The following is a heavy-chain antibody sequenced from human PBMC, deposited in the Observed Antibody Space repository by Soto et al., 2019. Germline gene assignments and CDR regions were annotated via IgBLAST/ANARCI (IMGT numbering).Heavy chain of an antibody. CDR1: GDSVSSSTSY. J-gene: IGHJ4*02. Sequence: QLQLQESGPGLVKPSETLSLTCTVSGDSVSSSTSYWGWIRQTPGNGLEWIGNIYYSGTTYYNPSLKSRLTISIDTSKNQFSLTLSSMTAADTGLYFCARRGAVAGTGYFDSWGQGILVAVSS. V-gene: IGHV4-39*01. D-gene: IGHD6-19*01. CDR2: IYYSGTT. CDR3: ARRGAVAGTGYFDS.